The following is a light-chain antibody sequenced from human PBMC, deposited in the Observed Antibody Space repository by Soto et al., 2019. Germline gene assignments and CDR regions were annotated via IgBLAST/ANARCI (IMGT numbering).Light chain of an antibody. CDR2: DVS. CDR3: SSYTSSSTRV. V-gene: IGLV2-14*01. CDR1: SSDVGGYNY. J-gene: IGLJ2*01. Sequence: QSALTRPASVSGSPGQSITISCTGTSSDVGGYNYVSWYQQHPGKAPKLMIYDVSNRPSGVSNRFSGSKSGNTASLTISGLQAEDEDYYYCSSYTSSSTRVFGGGTKLTVL.